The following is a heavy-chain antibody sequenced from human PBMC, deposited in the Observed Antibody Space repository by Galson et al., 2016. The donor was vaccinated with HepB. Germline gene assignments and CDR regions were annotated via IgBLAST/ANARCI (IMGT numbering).Heavy chain of an antibody. CDR1: GFSLSTSGMC. V-gene: IGHV2-70*01. CDR3: ARINRHGYNNYYFDY. Sequence: PALVKPTQTLTLTCTFSGFSLSTSGMCVSWIRQPPGTALEWLAFIDWEDDKYYNISLRTRLTISKDTSNNQVVLTMTDMAPGDTARYYCARINRHGYNNYYFDYWGQGTLVTVSS. J-gene: IGHJ4*02. CDR2: IDWEDDK. D-gene: IGHD5-24*01.